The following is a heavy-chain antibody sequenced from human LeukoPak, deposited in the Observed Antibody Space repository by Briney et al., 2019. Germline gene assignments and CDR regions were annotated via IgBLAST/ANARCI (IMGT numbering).Heavy chain of an antibody. CDR3: ARVGHSSAQSYDFWSGYYFDY. D-gene: IGHD3-3*01. CDR2: MNPNSGNT. J-gene: IGHJ4*02. CDR1: GYTFTSYD. V-gene: IGHV1-8*01. Sequence: GASVKVSCKASGYTFTSYDINWVRQATGQGLEWMGWMNPNSGNTGYAQKFQGRVTMTRNTSISTAYMELSSLRSEDTAVYYCARVGHSSAQSYDFWSGYYFDYWGQGTLVTVSS.